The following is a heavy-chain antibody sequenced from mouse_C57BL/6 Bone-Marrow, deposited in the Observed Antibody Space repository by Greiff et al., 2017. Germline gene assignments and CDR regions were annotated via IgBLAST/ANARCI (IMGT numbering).Heavy chain of an antibody. Sequence: EVQGVESGGDLVKPGASLKLSCAASGFTFSSYGMSWVRQTPDQRLEWVATISPGGSYTYYTDNLKGRFTFTRDKSTNTVYLQRSSRKSEDTAMYYWGRLHYNGSSYGFAYWGQGTLVTVSA. D-gene: IGHD1-1*01. V-gene: IGHV5-6*01. CDR1: GFTFSSYG. CDR3: GRLHYNGSSYGFAY. J-gene: IGHJ3*01. CDR2: ISPGGSYT.